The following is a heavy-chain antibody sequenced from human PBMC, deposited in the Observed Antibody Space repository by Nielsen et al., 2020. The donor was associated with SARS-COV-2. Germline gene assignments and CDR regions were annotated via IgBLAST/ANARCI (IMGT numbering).Heavy chain of an antibody. CDR3: ARVQREAYYYYYMDV. CDR2: IYYSGST. J-gene: IGHJ6*03. V-gene: IGHV4-39*07. CDR1: GGSISSSNYY. Sequence: SETLSLTCTVSGGSISSSNYYWGWIRQPPGKGLEWIGSIYYSGSTYYNPSLKSRVTISVDTSKNQFSLKLSSVTAADTAVYYCARVQREAYYYYYMDVWGKGTTVTVSS.